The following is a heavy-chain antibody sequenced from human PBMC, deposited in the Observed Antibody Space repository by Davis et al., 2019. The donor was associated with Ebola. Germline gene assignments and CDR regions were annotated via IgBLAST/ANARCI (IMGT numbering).Heavy chain of an antibody. CDR2: ISYDGSNK. Sequence: GESLKISCAASGFTFSSYGMHWVRQAPGKGLEWVAVISYDGSNKYYADSVKGRFTISRDNSKNTLYLQMNSLRAEDTAVYYCTWPVDTAMVTGAEYFQHWGQGTLVSVSS. D-gene: IGHD5-18*01. CDR1: GFTFSSYG. J-gene: IGHJ1*01. V-gene: IGHV3-30*03. CDR3: TWPVDTAMVTGAEYFQH.